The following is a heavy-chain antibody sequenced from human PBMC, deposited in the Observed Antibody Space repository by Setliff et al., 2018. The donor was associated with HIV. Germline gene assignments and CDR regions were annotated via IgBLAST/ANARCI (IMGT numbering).Heavy chain of an antibody. CDR2: INPNSGGT. CDR3: ARVGEFGSGSYEAY. J-gene: IGHJ4*02. D-gene: IGHD3-10*01. Sequence: ASVKVSCKASGYTFTSYGISWVRQAPGQGLEWMGWINPNSGGTNYAQKFQGRVTMTRDTSISTAYMELSSLRSDDTAVYYCARVGEFGSGSYEAYWGQGTLVTVSS. CDR1: GYTFTSYG. V-gene: IGHV1-2*02.